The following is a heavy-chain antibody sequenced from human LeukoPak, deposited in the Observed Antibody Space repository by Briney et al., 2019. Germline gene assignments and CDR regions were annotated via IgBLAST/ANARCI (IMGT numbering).Heavy chain of an antibody. CDR2: IYYSGST. D-gene: IGHD2-2*01. CDR3: ARGYCSSTSCYYFDY. CDR1: GGSISSGGYS. Sequence: SETLSLTCTVSGGSISSGGYSWSWIRQPPGKGLEWIGYIYYSGSTNYNPSLKSRVTISVDTSKNQFSLKLSSVTAADTAVYYCARGYCSSTSCYYFDYWGQGTLVTVSS. J-gene: IGHJ4*02. V-gene: IGHV4-61*08.